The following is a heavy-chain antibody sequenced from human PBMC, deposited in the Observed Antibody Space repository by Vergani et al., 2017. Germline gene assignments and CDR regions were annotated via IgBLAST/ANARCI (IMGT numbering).Heavy chain of an antibody. Sequence: QVQLQESGPGLVKPSETLSLTCTVSGGSISSYYWSWFRQPPGKGLEWIGYIYYSGSTNYNPSLKSRVTISVDTSKNQFSLKLSSVTAADTAVYYCARDRVGAVNWFDPWGQGTLVTVSS. D-gene: IGHD1-26*01. V-gene: IGHV4-59*01. CDR3: ARDRVGAVNWFDP. CDR2: IYYSGST. J-gene: IGHJ5*02. CDR1: GGSISSYY.